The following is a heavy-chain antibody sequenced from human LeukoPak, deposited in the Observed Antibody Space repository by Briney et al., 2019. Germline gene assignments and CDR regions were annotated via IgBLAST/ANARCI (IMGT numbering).Heavy chain of an antibody. D-gene: IGHD3-22*01. CDR2: FDPEDGET. Sequence: ASVKVSCKVSGYTLTELSMHWVRQAPGKGLEWMGGFDPEDGETIYAQKLQGRVTMTEDTSTDTAYMELGSLRSEDTAVYYCVTRPSYYYDSSGYYYERNWFDPWGQGTLVTVSS. CDR3: VTRPSYYYDSSGYYYERNWFDP. V-gene: IGHV1-24*01. J-gene: IGHJ5*02. CDR1: GYTLTELS.